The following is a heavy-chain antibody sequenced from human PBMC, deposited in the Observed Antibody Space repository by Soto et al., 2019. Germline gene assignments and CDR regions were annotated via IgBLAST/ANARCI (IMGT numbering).Heavy chain of an antibody. Sequence: SETLSLTCAVAGGSISSHFWTWIRQAPGRGLEWGGCISSAGNTNYNPSLESRGTITLDTKNNQSLLRLAFLIAADTAIYYCARERSTYDDSSVSMFDPWGQGILVTVSS. D-gene: IGHD3-22*01. V-gene: IGHV4-59*11. CDR3: ARERSTYDDSSVSMFDP. CDR1: GGSISSHF. CDR2: ISSAGNT. J-gene: IGHJ5*02.